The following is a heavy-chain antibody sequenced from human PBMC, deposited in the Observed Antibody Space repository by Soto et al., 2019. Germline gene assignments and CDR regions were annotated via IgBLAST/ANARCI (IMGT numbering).Heavy chain of an antibody. J-gene: IGHJ4*02. CDR2: IIPIFGTA. D-gene: IGHD2-21*02. V-gene: IGHV1-69*12. CDR3: ATEGAVGGGDLSNNFDY. Sequence: QVQLVQSGAEVKKPGSSVKVSCKASGGTFSSYAISWVRQAPGQGLEWMGGIIPIFGTANYAQKFQGRVTITADESTSTAYMELSSLRSEDTAVYYCATEGAVGGGDLSNNFDYWGQGTLVTVSS. CDR1: GGTFSSYA.